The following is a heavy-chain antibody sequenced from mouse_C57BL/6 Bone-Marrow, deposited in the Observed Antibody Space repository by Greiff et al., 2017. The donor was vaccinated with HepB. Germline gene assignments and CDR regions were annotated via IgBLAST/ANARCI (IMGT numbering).Heavy chain of an antibody. J-gene: IGHJ3*01. CDR1: GYTFTSYW. CDR3: ARKGVLRSFAY. V-gene: IGHV1-64*01. D-gene: IGHD1-1*01. Sequence: QVQLKESGAELVKPGASVKLSCKASGYTFTSYWMHWVKQRPGQGLEWIGMIHPNSGSTNYNEKFKSKATLTVDKSSSTAYMQLSSLTSEDSAVYYCARKGVLRSFAYWGQGTLVTVSA. CDR2: IHPNSGST.